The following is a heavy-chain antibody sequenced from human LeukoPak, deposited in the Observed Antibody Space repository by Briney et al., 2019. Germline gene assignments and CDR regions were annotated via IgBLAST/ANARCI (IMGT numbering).Heavy chain of an antibody. CDR1: GYTFTSYD. CDR3: ARAGGYSSSSPPDY. V-gene: IGHV1-8*01. J-gene: IGHJ4*02. Sequence: ASVKVSCKASGYTFTSYDINWVGQAAGQGLEWMGWMNPNSGNTGYAQKFQGRVTMTRNTSISTAYMELSSLRSEDTAVYYCARAGGYSSSSPPDYWGQGTLVTVSS. CDR2: MNPNSGNT. D-gene: IGHD6-6*01.